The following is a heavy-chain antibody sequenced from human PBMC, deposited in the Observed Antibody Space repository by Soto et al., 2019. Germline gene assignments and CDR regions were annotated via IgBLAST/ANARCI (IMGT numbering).Heavy chain of an antibody. CDR1: GGSISSYY. Sequence: PSETLSLTCTVSGGSISSYYWSWIRHPPGKGLEWIGYIYHSGSINYNPSLNSRLTLSVDTSQNQFSLKLSSVTAADTAVYYCARPGIRFGNKMDVWGQGTTVTVSS. D-gene: IGHD3-10*01. CDR3: ARPGIRFGNKMDV. V-gene: IGHV4-59*12. J-gene: IGHJ6*02. CDR2: IYHSGSI.